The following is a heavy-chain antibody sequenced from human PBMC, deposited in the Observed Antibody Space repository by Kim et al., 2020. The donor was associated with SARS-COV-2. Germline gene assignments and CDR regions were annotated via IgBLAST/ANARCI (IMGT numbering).Heavy chain of an antibody. V-gene: IGHV3-11*06. Sequence: GRITISRDKAKDSLYLQMNSLRAEDTAVYYCARDMGGEWSTNAKGAFDYWGQGTLVTVSS. CDR3: ARDMGGEWSTNAKGAFDY. D-gene: IGHD2-2*01. J-gene: IGHJ4*02.